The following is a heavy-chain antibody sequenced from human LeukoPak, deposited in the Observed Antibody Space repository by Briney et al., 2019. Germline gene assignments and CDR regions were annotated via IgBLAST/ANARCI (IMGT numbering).Heavy chain of an antibody. J-gene: IGHJ6*03. Sequence: PGGSLTLSCATSGFTFRSNWMHWVRQGPGKGLMWVSRLNHDGTIIDYAESVKGRFTISRDNAKHTLYMQMNSLCAADTAVYYCVKEVVVKMGGLYYYYMDVWGKGTAVPVSS. V-gene: IGHV3-74*01. CDR1: GFTFRSNW. D-gene: IGHD3-22*01. CDR3: VKEVVVKMGGLYYYYMDV. CDR2: LNHDGTII.